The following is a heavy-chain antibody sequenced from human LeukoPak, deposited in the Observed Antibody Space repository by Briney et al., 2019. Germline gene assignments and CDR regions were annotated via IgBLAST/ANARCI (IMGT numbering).Heavy chain of an antibody. Sequence: TLSLTCTVSGGSISSGGYYGSWIRQHPGKGLEWIGYIYYSGSTYYNPSLKSRVTISVDTSKNQFSLKLSSATAADTAVYYCARVAHYDSSGWPIKVFDYWGQGTLVTVSS. CDR3: ARVAHYDSSGWPIKVFDY. CDR2: IYYSGST. V-gene: IGHV4-31*03. J-gene: IGHJ4*02. CDR1: GGSISSGGYY. D-gene: IGHD3-22*01.